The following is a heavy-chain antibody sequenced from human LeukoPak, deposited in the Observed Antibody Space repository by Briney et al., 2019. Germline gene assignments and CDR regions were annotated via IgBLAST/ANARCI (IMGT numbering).Heavy chain of an antibody. D-gene: IGHD2-2*01. J-gene: IGHJ5*02. Sequence: GGSLRLSCAASGLTVSNNYLSWVRQAPGKGLQWVSGIYSGGDTYYADSVKGRFTISRDNSKNTLYLQMNSLRAEDTAVYYGTKDPSDVVVADPWGRGTLVTVSS. CDR3: TKDPSDVVVADP. CDR1: GLTVSNNY. V-gene: IGHV3-66*01. CDR2: IYSGGDT.